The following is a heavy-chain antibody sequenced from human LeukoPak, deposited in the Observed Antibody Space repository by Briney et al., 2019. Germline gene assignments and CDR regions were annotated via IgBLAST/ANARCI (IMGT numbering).Heavy chain of an antibody. CDR2: ISGSGGST. Sequence: GGSLRLSCAASGFPLSRSAMSWVRQAPGKGLEWVSAISGSGGSTYYADSVKGRFTISRDNSKNTLYLQMNSLRAEDTAVYYCAKASAMIVVVSKHFDYWGQGTLVTVSS. V-gene: IGHV3-23*01. CDR1: GFPLSRSA. J-gene: IGHJ4*02. D-gene: IGHD3-22*01. CDR3: AKASAMIVVVSKHFDY.